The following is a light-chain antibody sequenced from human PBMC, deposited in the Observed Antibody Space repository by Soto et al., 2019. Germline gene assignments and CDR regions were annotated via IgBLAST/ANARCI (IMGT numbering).Light chain of an antibody. V-gene: IGLV2-14*01. J-gene: IGLJ1*01. CDR3: SSYTSSSTLGV. CDR1: SSDVGGYNY. CDR2: DVS. Sequence: QPALTQPASVSGSPGQSLTISCTGTSSDVGGYNYVSWYQQHPGKAPKLMIYDVSNRPSGVSNRFSGSKSGNTAALTISGLQAEDEADYYCSSYTSSSTLGVFGTGTKVTVL.